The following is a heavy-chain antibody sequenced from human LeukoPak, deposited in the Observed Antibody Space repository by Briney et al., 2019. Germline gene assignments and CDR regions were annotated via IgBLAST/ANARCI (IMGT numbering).Heavy chain of an antibody. Sequence: PSETLSLTCAVYGGSFSGYYWSWIRQPPGKGLEWIGEINHSGSTNYNPSLKSRVTISVDTSKNQFSLKLSSVTAADTAVYYCARGGYSGYDKARFDPWGQGTLVTVSS. CDR1: GGSFSGYY. CDR3: ARGGYSGYDKARFDP. CDR2: INHSGST. J-gene: IGHJ5*02. D-gene: IGHD5-12*01. V-gene: IGHV4-34*01.